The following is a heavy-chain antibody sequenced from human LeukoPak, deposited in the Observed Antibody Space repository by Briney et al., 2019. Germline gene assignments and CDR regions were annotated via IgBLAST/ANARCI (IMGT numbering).Heavy chain of an antibody. CDR1: GYTFTSYY. Sequence: ASVKVSCKASGYTFTSYYMHWMRQAPGQGLEWMGIINPSGGSTSYAQKFQGRVTMTRDTSTSTVYMELSSLRSEDTAVYYCARDSYDSSGYYDFRAWYFDLWGRGTLVTVSS. CDR2: INPSGGST. CDR3: ARDSYDSSGYYDFRAWYFDL. D-gene: IGHD3-22*01. V-gene: IGHV1-46*01. J-gene: IGHJ2*01.